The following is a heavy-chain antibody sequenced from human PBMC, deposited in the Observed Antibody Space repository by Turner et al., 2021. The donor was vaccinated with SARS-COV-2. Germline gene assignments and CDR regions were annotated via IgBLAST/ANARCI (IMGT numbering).Heavy chain of an antibody. D-gene: IGHD1-26*01. J-gene: IGHJ3*02. CDR1: GFTFRSYA. V-gene: IGHV3-23*01. CDR2: ISGNGGST. Sequence: EVQLLGSGGGLVQPGGSLRLSCAASGFTFRSYAMNWVRQAPGKGLEWGSAISGNGGSTYYADSVKGRFTISRDNSKNTLYLQMNSLRAEDTAVYYCAKIGGATLAFDIWGQGTMVTVSS. CDR3: AKIGGATLAFDI.